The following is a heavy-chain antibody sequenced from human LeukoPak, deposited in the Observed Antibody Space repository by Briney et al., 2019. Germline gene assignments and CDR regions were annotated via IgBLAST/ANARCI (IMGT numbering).Heavy chain of an antibody. CDR3: ARERLSRVAMVSFDY. CDR2: IIPIFGTA. V-gene: IGHV1-69*05. D-gene: IGHD5-18*01. J-gene: IGHJ4*02. CDR1: GGTFSSYA. Sequence: SVKVSCKASGGTFSSYAISWVRQAPGQGLEWMGRIIPIFGTANYAQKFQGRVTITTDESTSTAYMELSNLRSEDTAVYYCARERLSRVAMVSFDYWGQGTLVTVSS.